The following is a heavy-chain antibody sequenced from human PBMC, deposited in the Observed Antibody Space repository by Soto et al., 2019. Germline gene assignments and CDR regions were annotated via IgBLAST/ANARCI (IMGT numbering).Heavy chain of an antibody. CDR1: GLTFSNYS. V-gene: IGHV3-48*01. Sequence: GGSLRLSCAASGLTFSNYSMSWVRQAPGKGLEWVSYISSDSTIYYADSVKGRFTISRDNAKNSLYLQMNSLRAEDTAVYYCARETKWLNWFDPWGQGA. CDR2: ISSDSTI. CDR3: ARETKWLNWFDP. J-gene: IGHJ5*02. D-gene: IGHD5-12*01.